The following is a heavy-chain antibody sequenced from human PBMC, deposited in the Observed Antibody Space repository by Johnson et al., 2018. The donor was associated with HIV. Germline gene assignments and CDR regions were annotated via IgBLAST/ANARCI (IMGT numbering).Heavy chain of an antibody. CDR2: IKQDGTEK. CDR1: GFTFSTYW. J-gene: IGHJ3*02. V-gene: IGHV3-7*02. CDR3: AKFVGAGSYDAFDI. Sequence: EVQLVESGGGLVQPGGSLRLSCAASGFTFSTYWMSWVRQAPGKGLEWVANIKQDGTEKYYADSVKGRFTISRDNSKNTLYLQMNSLRAEDTAVYYCAKFVGAGSYDAFDIWGQGTMVTVSS. D-gene: IGHD1-26*01.